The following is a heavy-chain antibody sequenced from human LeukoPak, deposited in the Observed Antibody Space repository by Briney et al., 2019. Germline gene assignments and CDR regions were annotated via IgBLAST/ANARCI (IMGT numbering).Heavy chain of an antibody. J-gene: IGHJ5*02. CDR1: GGSFSGYY. D-gene: IGHD6-19*01. CDR2: INHSGST. CDR3: ARARSARSYSSGWIVIGP. Sequence: SETLSLTCAGYGGSFSGYYWSWIRQPPGKGLEGIGEINHSGSTNYNPSLKSLVTISVDTSKNQFSLKLSSVTAADTAVYYCARARSARSYSSGWIVIGPWGQGTLVTVSS. V-gene: IGHV4-34*01.